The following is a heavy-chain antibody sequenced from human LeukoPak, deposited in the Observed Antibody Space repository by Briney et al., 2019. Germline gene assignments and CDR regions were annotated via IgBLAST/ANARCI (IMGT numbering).Heavy chain of an antibody. CDR1: GFTFSSYG. J-gene: IGHJ4*02. CDR3: ARDRLRWGSYFYFDY. V-gene: IGHV3-33*01. D-gene: IGHD1-26*01. Sequence: QSGGSLRLSCAASGFTFSSYGMHWVRQAPGKGLEWVAVIWYDGSNKYYADSVKGRFTISRDNSKNTLYLQMNSLRAEDTAVYYCARDRLRWGSYFYFDYWGQGTLVTVSS. CDR2: IWYDGSNK.